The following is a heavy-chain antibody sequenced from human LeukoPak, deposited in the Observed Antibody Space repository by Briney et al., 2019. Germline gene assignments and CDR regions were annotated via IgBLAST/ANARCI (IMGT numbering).Heavy chain of an antibody. CDR3: ATDWTLGGVPTFLDP. CDR1: GFTIVNHV. J-gene: IGHJ5*02. Sequence: GGSLRLSCEASGFTIVNHVMTWVRQAPGKGPEWVASQSGSGHNTYYSESVRGRFAISRDNSKNTVFLQINSLRVEDTAIYYCATDWTLGGVPTFLDPWGQGTVVSVSS. V-gene: IGHV3-23*01. CDR2: QSGSGHNT. D-gene: IGHD3-16*01.